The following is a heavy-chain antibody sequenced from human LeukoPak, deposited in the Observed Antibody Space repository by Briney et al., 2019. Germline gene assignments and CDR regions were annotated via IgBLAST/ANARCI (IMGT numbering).Heavy chain of an antibody. V-gene: IGHV4-34*01. CDR3: ARAGNIVVVPAADFDY. CDR2: INHSGST. Sequence: SETLSLTCADYGGSFSGYYWSWIRQPPGKGLEWIGEINHSGSTNYNPSLKSRVTISVDTSKNQFSLKLSSVTAADTAVYYCARAGNIVVVPAADFDYWGQGTLVTVSS. D-gene: IGHD2-2*01. CDR1: GGSFSGYY. J-gene: IGHJ4*02.